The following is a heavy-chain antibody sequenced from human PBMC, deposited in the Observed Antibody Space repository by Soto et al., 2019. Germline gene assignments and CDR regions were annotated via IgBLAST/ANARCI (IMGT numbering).Heavy chain of an antibody. D-gene: IGHD3-22*01. V-gene: IGHV3-23*01. CDR2: ISGSAITT. CDR1: GFTFSSYA. CDR3: AKVIVDRGGMDV. J-gene: IGHJ6*02. Sequence: EVQLLDSGGGLVQPGGSLRLSCAASGFTFSSYAMSWVRQAPGKGLEWVSAISGSAITTYYADSVKGRFTISRDNSKNTVYLQMNSLRAEYTAISYCAKVIVDRGGMDVGGRGNTVTVSS.